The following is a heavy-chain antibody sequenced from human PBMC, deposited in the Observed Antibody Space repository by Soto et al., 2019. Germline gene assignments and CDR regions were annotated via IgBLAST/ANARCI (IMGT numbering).Heavy chain of an antibody. V-gene: IGHV1-69*12. J-gene: IGHJ4*02. CDR3: ARRRDGYQPDQFDY. CDR2: IIPIFGTA. Sequence: QVQLVQSGAEVKKPGSSVKVSCKASGGTFSSYAISWVRQAPGQGLEWRGGIIPIFGTANYAQKFQGGVTMTAAESTSTAYMELSSLRSEDTAVYFCARRRDGYQPDQFDYGGQGTLVTVSS. CDR1: GGTFSSYA. D-gene: IGHD5-12*01.